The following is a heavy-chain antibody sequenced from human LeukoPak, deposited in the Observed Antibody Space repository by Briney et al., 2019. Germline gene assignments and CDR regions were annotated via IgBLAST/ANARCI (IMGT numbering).Heavy chain of an antibody. J-gene: IGHJ4*02. D-gene: IGHD4-17*01. Sequence: PGGSLRLSCAASGFTFSSYAMSWVRQAPGKGLEWVSAISGSGGSTYYADSVKGRFTISRDNSKNTLYLQMNSLRAEDTAVYYCASHVTMTTGLIDYWGQGTLVTVSS. V-gene: IGHV3-23*01. CDR3: ASHVTMTTGLIDY. CDR2: ISGSGGST. CDR1: GFTFSSYA.